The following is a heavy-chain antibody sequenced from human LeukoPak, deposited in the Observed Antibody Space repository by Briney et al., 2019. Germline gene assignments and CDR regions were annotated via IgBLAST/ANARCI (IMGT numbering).Heavy chain of an antibody. Sequence: ASVKVSCKASGYTFTGYYMHWVRQAPGQGLEWMGWINPDSGGTNYAQKFQGRVTMTRDTSISTAYMELSRLRSDDTAVCYCARGSGSYYSRGIYYMDVWGKGTTVTISS. V-gene: IGHV1-2*02. CDR3: ARGSGSYYSRGIYYMDV. CDR2: INPDSGGT. CDR1: GYTFTGYY. D-gene: IGHD1-26*01. J-gene: IGHJ6*03.